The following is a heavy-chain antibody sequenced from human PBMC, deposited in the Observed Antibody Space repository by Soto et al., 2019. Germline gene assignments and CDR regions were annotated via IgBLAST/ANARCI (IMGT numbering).Heavy chain of an antibody. D-gene: IGHD2-2*01. J-gene: IGHJ6*02. CDR1: GDSVSSNSAA. Sequence: QTLPLTCAISGDSVSSNSAAWNWNRQSPSRGLEWLGRTYYRSKWYNDYAVSVKSRITINPDTSKNQFSLQLNSVTPEDTAVYYCAREDCSSTSCYQYYYGMDVWGQGTTVTVSS. CDR2: TYYRSKWYN. CDR3: AREDCSSTSCYQYYYGMDV. V-gene: IGHV6-1*01.